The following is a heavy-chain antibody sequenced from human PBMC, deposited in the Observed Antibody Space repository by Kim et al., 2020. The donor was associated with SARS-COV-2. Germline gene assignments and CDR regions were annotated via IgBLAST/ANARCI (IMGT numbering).Heavy chain of an antibody. Sequence: SETLSLTCTVSGGSISSSSYYWGWIRQPPGKGLEWIGSIYYSGSTYYNPSLKSRVTISVDTSKNQFSLKLSSVTAADTAVYYCARKGRTQSLLDWGQGTLVTVSS. CDR1: GGSISSSSYY. V-gene: IGHV4-39*01. J-gene: IGHJ4*02. D-gene: IGHD2-15*01. CDR2: IYYSGST. CDR3: ARKGRTQSLLD.